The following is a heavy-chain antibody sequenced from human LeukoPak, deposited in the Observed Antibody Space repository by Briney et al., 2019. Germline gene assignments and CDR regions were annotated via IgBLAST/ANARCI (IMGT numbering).Heavy chain of an antibody. V-gene: IGHV3-48*01. CDR3: AKDGRYGDYSY. CDR2: ISSSSSTI. D-gene: IGHD4-17*01. CDR1: GFTFSTYS. J-gene: IGHJ4*02. Sequence: GGSLRLSCAASGFTFSTYSMNWVRQAPGKGLEWVSYISSSSSTIYYADSVKGRFTISRDNSKNTLYLQMNSLGAEDTAVYYCAKDGRYGDYSYWGQGTLVTVSS.